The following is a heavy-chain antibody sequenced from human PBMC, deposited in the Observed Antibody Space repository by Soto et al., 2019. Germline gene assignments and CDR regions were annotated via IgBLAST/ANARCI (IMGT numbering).Heavy chain of an antibody. Sequence: PGGSLRLSCAASGFTFSGYAMSWVRQAPGKGLEWVSAISGSGGSTYYADSVKGRFTISRDNSKNTLYLQMNSLRAEDTAVYYCAKDPGRLDWFDPWGQGTLVTVSS. D-gene: IGHD2-21*01. CDR1: GFTFSGYA. J-gene: IGHJ5*02. V-gene: IGHV3-23*01. CDR2: ISGSGGST. CDR3: AKDPGRLDWFDP.